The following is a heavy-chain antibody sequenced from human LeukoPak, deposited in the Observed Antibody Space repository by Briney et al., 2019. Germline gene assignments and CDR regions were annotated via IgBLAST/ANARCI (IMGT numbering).Heavy chain of an antibody. D-gene: IGHD6-19*01. CDR1: GFTFRTYG. Sequence: GGSLRLSCAASGFTFRTYGMHWVRQAPGKGLEWVAVIWYDGSDKYHADSVKGRFTISRDNSKNMLYLQMNSLRAEDTAVYYCVSSSGWYLSSDYWGQGTLVTVSS. CDR3: VSSSGWYLSSDY. V-gene: IGHV3-33*01. J-gene: IGHJ4*02. CDR2: IWYDGSDK.